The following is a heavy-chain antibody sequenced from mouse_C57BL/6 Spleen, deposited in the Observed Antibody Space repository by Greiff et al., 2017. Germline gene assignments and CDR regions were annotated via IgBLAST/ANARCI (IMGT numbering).Heavy chain of an antibody. V-gene: IGHV5-4*01. J-gene: IGHJ4*01. Sequence: EVQVVESGGGLVKPGGSLKLSCAASGFTFSSYAMSWVRQTPEKRLEWVATISDGGSYTYYPDNVKGRFTISRDNAKNNLYLQMSHLKSEDTAMYYCARCGNYENYAMDYWGQGTSVTVSS. D-gene: IGHD2-1*01. CDR1: GFTFSSYA. CDR3: ARCGNYENYAMDY. CDR2: ISDGGSYT.